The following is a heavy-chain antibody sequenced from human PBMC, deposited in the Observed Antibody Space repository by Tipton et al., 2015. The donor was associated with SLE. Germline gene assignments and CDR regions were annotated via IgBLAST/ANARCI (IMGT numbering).Heavy chain of an antibody. CDR1: GFTFSSYW. CDR2: INSDGSST. J-gene: IGHJ4*02. V-gene: IGHV3-74*01. D-gene: IGHD3-10*01. Sequence: SLRLSCAASGFTFSSYWMHWVRQAPGKGLVWVSRINSDGSSTSYADSVKGRFTISRDNAKNSLYLQMSGLRAEDTAFYYCVRDAPRINGVLNFFDSWGQGTLVSVSS. CDR3: VRDAPRINGVLNFFDS.